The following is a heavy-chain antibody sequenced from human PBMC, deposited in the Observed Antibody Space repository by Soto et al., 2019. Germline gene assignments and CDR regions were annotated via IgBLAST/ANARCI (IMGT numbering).Heavy chain of an antibody. V-gene: IGHV3-23*01. J-gene: IGHJ5*02. CDR3: AREQCSPLDRYCADGAVDWVEP. CDR2: ISGSGATT. Sequence: GRSLRLSCAASGFSFSTYAMSWVRQAPGKGLEWVSAISGSGATTFYADSMKGRFTISRDNSRDTLYLQMNSLRAEDTAVYFCAREQCSPLDRYCADGAVDWVEPGGRGTLVTVSS. CDR1: GFSFSTYA. D-gene: IGHD2-8*01.